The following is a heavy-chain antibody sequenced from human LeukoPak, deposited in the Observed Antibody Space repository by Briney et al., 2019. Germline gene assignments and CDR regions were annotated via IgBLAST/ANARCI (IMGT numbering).Heavy chain of an antibody. J-gene: IGHJ4*02. CDR2: IYHSGST. Sequence: PSQTLSLTCTVSGGSISSGDYYWSWVRQPPGKGLEWIGEIYHSGSTNYNPSLKSRVTISVDKSKNQFSLKLSSVTAADTAVYYCARDGPSGNLDYWGQGTLVTVSS. D-gene: IGHD4-23*01. V-gene: IGHV4-30-4*01. CDR1: GGSISSGDYY. CDR3: ARDGPSGNLDY.